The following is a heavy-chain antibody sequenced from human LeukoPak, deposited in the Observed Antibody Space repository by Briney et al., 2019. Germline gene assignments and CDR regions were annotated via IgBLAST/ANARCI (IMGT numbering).Heavy chain of an antibody. CDR3: ARRATTERGHSYGLDF. D-gene: IGHD5-18*01. CDR1: GFTFSSYH. J-gene: IGHJ4*02. Sequence: GGSLRLSCEVSGFTFSSYHMNWVRQAPGKGLEWVSSIGSSGSYIYYADSLTGRFTISRDDAKNSLYLQMNSLRAEDTAMYYCARRATTERGHSYGLDFWGQGTLVTVSS. CDR2: IGSSGSYI. V-gene: IGHV3-21*01.